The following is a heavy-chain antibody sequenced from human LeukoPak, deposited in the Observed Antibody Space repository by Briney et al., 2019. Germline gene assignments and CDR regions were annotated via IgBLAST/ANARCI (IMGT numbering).Heavy chain of an antibody. J-gene: IGHJ3*02. V-gene: IGHV3-21*01. Sequence: GGSLRLSCAASGFNSDDYVMSWVRQAPGKGLEWVSSISSSSSYIYYADSVKGRFTISRDNAKNSLYLQMNSLRAEDTAVYYCAMPDPYTSTWHGAFDIWGQGTMVTVSS. CDR2: ISSSSSYI. CDR3: AMPDPYTSTWHGAFDI. D-gene: IGHD6-13*01. CDR1: GFNSDDYV.